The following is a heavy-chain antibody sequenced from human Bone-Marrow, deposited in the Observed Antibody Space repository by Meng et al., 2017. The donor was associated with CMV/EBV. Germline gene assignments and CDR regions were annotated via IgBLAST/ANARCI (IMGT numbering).Heavy chain of an antibody. Sequence: SVKVSCKASGYTFTSYDINWVRQATGQGLEWMGGIIPIFGTANYAQKFQGRVTITTDESTSTAYMELSSLRSEDTAVYYCARVPAGVVVPAAHDYYYGMDVWGQGTTVTVSS. CDR2: IIPIFGTA. V-gene: IGHV1-69*05. CDR1: GYTFTSYD. CDR3: ARVPAGVVVPAAHDYYYGMDV. J-gene: IGHJ6*02. D-gene: IGHD2-2*01.